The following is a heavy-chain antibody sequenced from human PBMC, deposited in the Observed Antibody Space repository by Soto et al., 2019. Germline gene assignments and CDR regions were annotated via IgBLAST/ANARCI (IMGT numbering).Heavy chain of an antibody. J-gene: IGHJ4*02. CDR2: INIGDGNT. Sequence: ASVKVSCKTSGYSFTKFAMHCVRQAPGQRLEWMGWINIGDGNTVYAQKFQGRITISRDTSATTAYMELSSLTSEDTAVYYCARRDGVAVAGILDYWCQGTLVNVS. V-gene: IGHV1-3*04. CDR3: ARRDGVAVAGILDY. CDR1: GYSFTKFA. D-gene: IGHD6-19*01.